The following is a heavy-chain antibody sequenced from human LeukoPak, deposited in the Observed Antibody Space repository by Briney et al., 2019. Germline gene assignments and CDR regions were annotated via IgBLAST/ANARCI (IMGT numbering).Heavy chain of an antibody. Sequence: GGSLRLSCAASGFTFRNYGMHWVRQAPGKGLECVAVIWSDGSNKQYADSVKGRFTIDRDNSKKTLYLQMNSLRTEDTAVYYCARDSHSMDVWGQVTTVTVSS. V-gene: IGHV3-33*01. CDR3: ARDSHSMDV. CDR1: GFTFRNYG. J-gene: IGHJ6*02. CDR2: IWSDGSNK.